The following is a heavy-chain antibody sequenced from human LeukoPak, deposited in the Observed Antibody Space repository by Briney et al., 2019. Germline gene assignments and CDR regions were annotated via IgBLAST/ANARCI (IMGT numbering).Heavy chain of an antibody. D-gene: IGHD3-9*01. V-gene: IGHV3-23*01. J-gene: IGHJ4*02. CDR3: AKELRVRQGYDILTGYPN. CDR1: GFTFSSYG. Sequence: GGSLRLSCAASGFTFSSYGMSWVRQAPGKGLEWVSAISGSGGSTYYADSVKGRFTISRDNSKNTLYLQMNSLRAEDTAVYYCAKELRVRQGYDILTGYPNWGQGTLVTVSS. CDR2: ISGSGGST.